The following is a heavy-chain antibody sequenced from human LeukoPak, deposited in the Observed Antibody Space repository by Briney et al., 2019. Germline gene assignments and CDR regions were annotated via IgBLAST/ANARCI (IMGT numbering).Heavy chain of an antibody. CDR3: ARDTSGYTFDD. CDR2: ISATSNYI. V-gene: IGHV3-21*01. J-gene: IGHJ4*02. Sequence: GGSLRLSCAASGFTFSSYSMNWVRQAPGKGLEWVSSISATSNYIYYADSVKGRFTISRDNAKNSLYLQMNSLRAEDTAVYYCARDTSGYTFDDWGQGTLVTVSS. CDR1: GFTFSSYS. D-gene: IGHD5-18*01.